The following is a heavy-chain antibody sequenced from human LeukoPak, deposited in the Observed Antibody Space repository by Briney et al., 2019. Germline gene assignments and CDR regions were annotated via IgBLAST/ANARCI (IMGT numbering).Heavy chain of an antibody. J-gene: IGHJ4*02. CDR2: IYSGGST. Sequence: GGSLRLSCAVSGFNVSSNYLNWVGQAPGKGPEWVSVIYSGGSTYYADSVKGRFTISRDNPKNTLYLQMNSLRAEDTAVYHCARVDSRTAQFDYWGQGTLVTVSS. CDR1: GFNVSSNY. V-gene: IGHV3-66*01. D-gene: IGHD6-13*01. CDR3: ARVDSRTAQFDY.